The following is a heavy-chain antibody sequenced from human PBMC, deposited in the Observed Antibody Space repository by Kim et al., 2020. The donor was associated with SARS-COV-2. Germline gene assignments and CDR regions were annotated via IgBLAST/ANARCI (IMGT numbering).Heavy chain of an antibody. V-gene: IGHV1-46*01. Sequence: SYAQKFQGRVTMTRDTSTSTVYMELSSLRSEDTAVYYCARGSEQWTRLPRYWGQGTLVTVSS. J-gene: IGHJ4*02. CDR3: ARGSEQWTRLPRY. D-gene: IGHD6-19*01.